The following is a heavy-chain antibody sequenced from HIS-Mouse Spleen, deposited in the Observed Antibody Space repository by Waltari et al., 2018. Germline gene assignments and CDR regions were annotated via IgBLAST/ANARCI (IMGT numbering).Heavy chain of an antibody. CDR2: INHSGRT. D-gene: IGHD1-26*01. J-gene: IGHJ4*02. CDR1: GGSFSGYY. V-gene: IGHV4-34*01. Sequence: QVQLQQWGAGLLKPSETLSLTCAVYGGSFSGYYWSWIRQPPGKGLEWIGEINHSGRTNYNPALKSRVTISVDTSKNQFSLKLGSVTAADTAVYYCARMGPASGSYGDYWGQGTLVTVSS. CDR3: ARMGPASGSYGDY.